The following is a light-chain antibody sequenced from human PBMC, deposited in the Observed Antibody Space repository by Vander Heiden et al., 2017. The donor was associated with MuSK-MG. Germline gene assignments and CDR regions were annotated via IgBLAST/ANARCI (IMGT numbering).Light chain of an antibody. CDR3: QQECGSPRST. V-gene: IGKV3-20*01. CDR1: QSLSSNS. Sequence: EIVLTQSPVTLSFSPGERATISCRASQSLSSNSLAGYQQKPGLAPRLLIYGASSRATGIPDRFSASGPGTDFTLTMRRLDPEDFAMYYCQQECGSPRSTFDPEARKEMK. J-gene: IGKJ2*01. CDR2: GAS.